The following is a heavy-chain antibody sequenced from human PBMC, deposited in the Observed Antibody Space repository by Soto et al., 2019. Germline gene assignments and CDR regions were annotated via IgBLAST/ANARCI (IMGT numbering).Heavy chain of an antibody. D-gene: IGHD2-2*01. Sequence: VASVKVSCKASGYTFTSYGISWVRQAPGQGLEWMGWISAYNGNTNYAQKLQGRVTMTTDTSTSTAYMELRSLRSDDTAVYYCAREEGYCSSTSCNNWFDPWGQGTLVTVSS. CDR1: GYTFTSYG. CDR2: ISAYNGNT. J-gene: IGHJ5*02. CDR3: AREEGYCSSTSCNNWFDP. V-gene: IGHV1-18*01.